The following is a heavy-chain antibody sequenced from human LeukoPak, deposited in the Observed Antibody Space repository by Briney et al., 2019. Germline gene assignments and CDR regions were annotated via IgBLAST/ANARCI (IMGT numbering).Heavy chain of an antibody. D-gene: IGHD3-3*02. CDR1: GGSISSGGYY. CDR2: IYYSGST. Sequence: SETLSLTCTVSGGSISSGGYYWSWIRQHPGKGLEWIGYIYYSGSTYYNPSLKSRVTISVDTSKNQFSLKLSSVTAADTAVYYCARAGPFSPNYYDYWGQGTLVTVSS. CDR3: ARAGPFSPNYYDY. J-gene: IGHJ4*02. V-gene: IGHV4-31*03.